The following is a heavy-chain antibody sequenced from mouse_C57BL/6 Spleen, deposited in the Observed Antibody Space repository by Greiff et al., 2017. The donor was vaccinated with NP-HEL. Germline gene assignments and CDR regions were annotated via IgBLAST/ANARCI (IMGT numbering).Heavy chain of an antibody. CDR3: VRGSNPYAMDY. J-gene: IGHJ4*01. CDR2: IRSKSNNYAT. V-gene: IGHV10-1*01. Sequence: DVKLVESGGGLVQPKGSLKLSCAASGFSFNTYAMNWVRQAPGKGLEWVARIRSKSNNYATYYADSVKDRFTISRDDSESMLYLQMNNLKTEDTAMYYCVRGSNPYAMDYWGQGTSVTVSS. CDR1: GFSFNTYA. D-gene: IGHD2-5*01.